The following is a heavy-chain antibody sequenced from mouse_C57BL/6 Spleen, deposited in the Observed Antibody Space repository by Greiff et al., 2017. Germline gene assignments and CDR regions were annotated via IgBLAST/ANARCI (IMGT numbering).Heavy chain of an antibody. Sequence: VQLQQSGPELVKPGASVKISCKASGYAFSSSWMNWVKQRPGKGLEWIGRIYPGDGDTNYNGKFKAKATLTADKSSSTAYMQLSSLTSEDSAVYFGARWNCDDPYYFDYWGQGTTLTVSS. CDR1: GYAFSSSW. D-gene: IGHD4-1*01. V-gene: IGHV1-82*01. CDR2: IYPGDGDT. CDR3: ARWNCDDPYYFDY. J-gene: IGHJ2*01.